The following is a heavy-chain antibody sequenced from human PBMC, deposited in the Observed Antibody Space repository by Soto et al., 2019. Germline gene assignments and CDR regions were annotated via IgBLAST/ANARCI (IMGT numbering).Heavy chain of an antibody. Sequence: GGPRIPLSDPWFTLNSHSLGWGRPAPGKGLEWVSAISGSGGSTYYADSVKGRFTISRDNSKNTLYLQMNSLRAEDTAVYYCAKDKGVYGGNPFDYWGQGTLVTVSS. V-gene: IGHV3-23*01. CDR1: WFTLNSHS. J-gene: IGHJ4*02. D-gene: IGHD4-17*01. CDR2: ISGSGGST. CDR3: AKDKGVYGGNPFDY.